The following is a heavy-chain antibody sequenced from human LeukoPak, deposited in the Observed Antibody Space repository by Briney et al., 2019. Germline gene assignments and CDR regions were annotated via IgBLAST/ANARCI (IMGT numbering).Heavy chain of an antibody. CDR2: IDPSDSYT. Sequence: GESLKISCKGSGYSFTSYWISWVRQMPGKGLEWMGRIDPSDSYTNYSPSFQGHVTISADKSISTAYLQWSSLKASETAMYYCARAVAAPTRDYFDYWGQGTLVTVSS. J-gene: IGHJ4*02. D-gene: IGHD6-19*01. V-gene: IGHV5-10-1*01. CDR3: ARAVAAPTRDYFDY. CDR1: GYSFTSYW.